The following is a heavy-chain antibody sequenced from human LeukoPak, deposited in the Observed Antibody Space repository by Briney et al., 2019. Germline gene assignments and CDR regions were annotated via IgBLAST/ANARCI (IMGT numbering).Heavy chain of an antibody. CDR2: IYYSGST. CDR1: GGSISSSSYY. Sequence: SETLSLTCTVSGGSISSSSYYWGWIRQPPGKGLEWIGSIYYSGSTYYNPSLKSRVTISVDTSKNQFSLKLSSVTAADTAVYYCARRLARTYYYGMDVWGQGTTVTVSS. V-gene: IGHV4-39*01. CDR3: ARRLARTYYYGMDV. J-gene: IGHJ6*02. D-gene: IGHD3-16*01.